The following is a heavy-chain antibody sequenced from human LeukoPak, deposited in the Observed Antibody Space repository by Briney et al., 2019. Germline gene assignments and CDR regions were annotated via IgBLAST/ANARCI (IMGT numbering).Heavy chain of an antibody. J-gene: IGHJ5*02. Sequence: SETLSLTCTVSGGSISSSSYYWGWIRQPPGKGLEWIGSIYYSGSTYYNPSLKSRVTISVDTSKNQFSLKLSSVTAADTAVYYCARAPRYFDWFSANWFDPWGQGTLVTVSS. D-gene: IGHD3-9*01. CDR2: IYYSGST. CDR1: GGSISSSSYY. CDR3: ARAPRYFDWFSANWFDP. V-gene: IGHV4-39*07.